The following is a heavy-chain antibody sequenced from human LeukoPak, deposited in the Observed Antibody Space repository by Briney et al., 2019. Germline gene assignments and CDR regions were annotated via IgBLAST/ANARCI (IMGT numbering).Heavy chain of an antibody. J-gene: IGHJ6*02. D-gene: IGHD3-3*01. CDR3: ARDLLEWFSNYYYYGMDV. Sequence: PGRSLRLSCAASGFTFSSYAMHWVRQAPGKGLEGVAVISYDGSNKYYADSVKGRFTISRDNSKNTLYLQMNSLRAEDTAVYYCARDLLEWFSNYYYYGMDVWGQGTTVTVSS. CDR2: ISYDGSNK. V-gene: IGHV3-30*04. CDR1: GFTFSSYA.